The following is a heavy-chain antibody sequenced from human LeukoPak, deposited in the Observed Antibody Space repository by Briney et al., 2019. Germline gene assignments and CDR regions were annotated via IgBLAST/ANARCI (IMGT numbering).Heavy chain of an antibody. CDR2: IWYDGSNK. J-gene: IGHJ6*02. D-gene: IGHD3-9*01. V-gene: IGHV3-33*06. Sequence: PGRSLRLSCVASGFTFSSYGMHWVRQAPGRGLEWVAVIWYDGSNKYYADSVKGRFTISRDNSKNTLYLQMNSLRAEDTAVYYCAKDSAYYDILTGYEENYYYGMDVWGQGTTVTVSS. CDR3: AKDSAYYDILTGYEENYYYGMDV. CDR1: GFTFSSYG.